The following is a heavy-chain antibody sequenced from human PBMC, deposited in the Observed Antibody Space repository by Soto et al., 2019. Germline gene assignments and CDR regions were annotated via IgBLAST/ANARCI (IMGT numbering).Heavy chain of an antibody. D-gene: IGHD3-16*01. V-gene: IGHV4-34*01. Sequence: QGQLQQWGAGLLKPSETLSLTCAVYGGSLRGYYWSWVRQSPGKGLEWIGEINDSGSTNFNPSLESRVTISRDTSKNQFSLQLTSLTAADTAVYYCARGMGLGLGEQTALGYWGQGTLVTVSS. CDR1: GGSLRGYY. CDR2: INDSGST. J-gene: IGHJ4*02. CDR3: ARGMGLGLGEQTALGY.